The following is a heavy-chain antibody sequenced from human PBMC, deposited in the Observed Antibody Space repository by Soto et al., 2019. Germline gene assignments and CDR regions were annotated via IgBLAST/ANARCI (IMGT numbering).Heavy chain of an antibody. Sequence: GGSLRLSCAASGFTFSSYSMNWVRQAPGKGLEWVSSISSSSSYIYYADSVKGRFTISRDNAKNSLYLQMNSLRAEDTAVYYCARDDSHLSIAARPGYWGQGTLVTVSS. D-gene: IGHD6-6*01. CDR3: ARDDSHLSIAARPGY. J-gene: IGHJ4*02. CDR1: GFTFSSYS. V-gene: IGHV3-21*01. CDR2: ISSSSSYI.